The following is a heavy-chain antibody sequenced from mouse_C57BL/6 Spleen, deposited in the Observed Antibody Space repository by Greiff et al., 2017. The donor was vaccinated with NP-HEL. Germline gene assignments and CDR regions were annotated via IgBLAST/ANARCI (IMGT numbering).Heavy chain of an antibody. CDR1: GFTFSSYA. CDR3: TREGDGYYLDY. D-gene: IGHD2-3*01. Sequence: EVKLVESGEGLVKPGGSLKLSCAASGFTFSSYAMSWVRQTPEKRLEWVAYISSGGDYIYYADTVKGRFAISRDNARNTLYLQMSSLKSEDTAMYYCTREGDGYYLDYWGQGTTLTVSS. J-gene: IGHJ2*01. CDR2: ISSGGDYI. V-gene: IGHV5-9-1*02.